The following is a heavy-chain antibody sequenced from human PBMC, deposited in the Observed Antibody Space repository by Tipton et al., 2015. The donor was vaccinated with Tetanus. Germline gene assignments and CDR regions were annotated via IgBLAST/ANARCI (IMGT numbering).Heavy chain of an antibody. CDR1: GGSVSSGSYF. Sequence: GLVKPSETLSLTCTVSGGSVSSGSYFWSWIRQPPGKGLQWIGYIYYSGTTNYNPSLKSRVTISVDTSKNQFSLNLTSVTAADTAVYYCARIGWLQQNKPAFDIWGQGTVVTVSS. CDR2: IYYSGTT. J-gene: IGHJ3*02. V-gene: IGHV4-61*01. D-gene: IGHD6-19*01. CDR3: ARIGWLQQNKPAFDI.